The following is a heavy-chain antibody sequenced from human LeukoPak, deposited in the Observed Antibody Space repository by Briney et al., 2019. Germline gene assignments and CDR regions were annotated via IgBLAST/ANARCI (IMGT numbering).Heavy chain of an antibody. CDR3: AREGYSSSWNYYYYYMDV. V-gene: IGHV4-4*02. J-gene: IGHJ6*03. Sequence: PSETLSLTCAVSGGSISSSNWWSWVRQPPGKGLEWIGEIYHSGSTNYNPSLKSRVTISVDKSKNQFSLKLSSVTAADTAVYYCAREGYSSSWNYYYYYMDVWGKGTTVTVSS. CDR1: GGSISSSNW. D-gene: IGHD6-13*01. CDR2: IYHSGST.